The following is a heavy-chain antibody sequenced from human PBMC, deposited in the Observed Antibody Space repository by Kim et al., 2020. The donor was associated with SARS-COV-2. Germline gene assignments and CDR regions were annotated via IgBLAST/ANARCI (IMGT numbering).Heavy chain of an antibody. CDR2: ISGRGSYI. CDR1: GFTFSGYA. J-gene: IGHJ6*01. CDR3: SGTSSGRLCQYGLDV. D-gene: IGHD3-10*01. Sequence: GGSLRLSCAASGFTFSGYAMNWVRQAPGKGLEWVSGISGRGSYIHYDDVVKGRFTISRDSAKNVEYLEMSSLRAEDTALYCCSGTSSGRLCQYGLDVW. V-gene: IGHV3-21*01.